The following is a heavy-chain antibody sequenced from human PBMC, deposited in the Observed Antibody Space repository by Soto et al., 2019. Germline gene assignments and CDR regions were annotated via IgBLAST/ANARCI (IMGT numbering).Heavy chain of an antibody. CDR2: ISYDGNSK. J-gene: IGHJ4*02. CDR1: GFTFYTSA. CDR3: AMRVGATDY. Sequence: QVQLVESGGGVVQPGRSLRLSCAASGFTFYTSALHWVRQAPGKGLEWVTFISYDGNSKYYTDSVKGRFTISRDNSKNTLYLQMNSLRAEGTAVYYCAMRVGATDYWGQGTLVSVSS. V-gene: IGHV3-30*03. D-gene: IGHD1-26*01.